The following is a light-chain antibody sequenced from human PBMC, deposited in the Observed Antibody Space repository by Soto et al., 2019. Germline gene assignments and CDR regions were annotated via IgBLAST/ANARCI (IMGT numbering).Light chain of an antibody. CDR3: QQYDYCPGFT. CDR2: GAA. CDR1: QSVSSSY. V-gene: IGKV3-20*01. J-gene: IGKJ3*01. Sequence: EIVLTQSPGTLSLSPGERATLSCRASQSVSSSYLAWYQQKPGQAPRLLIYGAASSASGIPDRFSGSGSGTDFTLPISSLEPEDFAVYSCQQYDYCPGFTFGPGTKVDIK.